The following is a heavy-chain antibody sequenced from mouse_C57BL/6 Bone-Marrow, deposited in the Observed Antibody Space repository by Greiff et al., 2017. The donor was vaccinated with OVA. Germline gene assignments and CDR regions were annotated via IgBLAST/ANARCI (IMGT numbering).Heavy chain of an antibody. J-gene: IGHJ2*01. Sequence: VQLKESGPGLVKPSQSLSLTCSVTGYSITSGYYWNWIRQFPGNKLEWMGYISYDGSNNYNPSLKNRISITRDTSKNQFFLKLNSVTTEDTATYYCARRWLQDYWGQGTTLTVSS. CDR3: ARRWLQDY. CDR1: GYSITSGYY. CDR2: ISYDGSN. V-gene: IGHV3-6*01. D-gene: IGHD2-3*01.